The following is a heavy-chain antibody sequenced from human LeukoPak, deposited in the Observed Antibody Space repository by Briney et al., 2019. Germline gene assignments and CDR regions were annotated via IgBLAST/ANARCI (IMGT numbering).Heavy chain of an antibody. CDR1: GFTFDDYA. D-gene: IGHD6-6*01. Sequence: PGRSLRLSCAASGFTFDDYAMHWLRQAPGKGLEWVSGISWNSGSIGYADSVKGRFTISRDNAKNSLYLQMNSLRAEDTALYYCAKDIEYSSPEGPFDYWGQGTLVTVSS. J-gene: IGHJ4*02. V-gene: IGHV3-9*01. CDR2: ISWNSGSI. CDR3: AKDIEYSSPEGPFDY.